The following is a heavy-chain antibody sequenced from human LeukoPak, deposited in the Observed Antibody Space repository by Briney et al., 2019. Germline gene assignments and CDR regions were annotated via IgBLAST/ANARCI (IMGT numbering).Heavy chain of an antibody. CDR1: GYTFTGYY. CDR3: ARDMSYYDSSGYYYVLAAFDI. CDR2: INPNSGGT. J-gene: IGHJ3*02. V-gene: IGHV1-2*02. Sequence: ASVKVSCKASGYTFTGYYMHWVRQAPGQGLEWKGWINPNSGGTNYAQKFQGRVTMTRDTSISTAYMELSRLRSDDTAVYYCARDMSYYDSSGYYYVLAAFDIWGQGTMVTVSS. D-gene: IGHD3-22*01.